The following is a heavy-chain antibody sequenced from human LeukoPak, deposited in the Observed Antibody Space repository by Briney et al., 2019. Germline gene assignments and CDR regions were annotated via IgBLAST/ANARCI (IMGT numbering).Heavy chain of an antibody. CDR3: ARLSYYDSSSDY. CDR1: GGSISSYY. Sequence: SETLSLTCTVSGGSISSYYWSWIRQPPGKGLEWIGYIYYSGSTNYNPSLKSRVTISVDTSKNQFSLKLSSVTAADTAVYYCARLSYYDSSSDYWGQGTLVTVSS. J-gene: IGHJ4*02. V-gene: IGHV4-59*08. CDR2: IYYSGST. D-gene: IGHD3-22*01.